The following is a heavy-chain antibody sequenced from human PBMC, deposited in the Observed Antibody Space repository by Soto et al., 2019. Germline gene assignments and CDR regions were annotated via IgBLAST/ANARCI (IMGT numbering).Heavy chain of an antibody. CDR3: ARAGWLRDYYGMDV. Sequence: ASVKVSCKASGYTFTSYAMHWVRQAPGQRLEWMGWINAGNGNTKYSQKFQGRVTITRDTSASTAYMELSSLRSEDTAVYYCARAGWLRDYYGMDVWGQGTTVTVSS. CDR1: GYTFTSYA. J-gene: IGHJ6*02. CDR2: INAGNGNT. D-gene: IGHD5-12*01. V-gene: IGHV1-3*01.